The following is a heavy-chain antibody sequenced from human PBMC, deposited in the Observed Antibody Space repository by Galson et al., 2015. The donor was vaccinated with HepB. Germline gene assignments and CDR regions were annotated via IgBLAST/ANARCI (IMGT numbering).Heavy chain of an antibody. J-gene: IGHJ4*02. CDR1: GYTFSSYG. CDR3: ATDSSGYYNFDY. Sequence: CKASGYTFSSYGISWVRQAPGQGPEWMGWISGYSGDTNYAQNFQGRVTMTTDTSTSTAYMELRSLRSDDTAVYYCATDSSGYYNFDYWGQGTLAIVSS. D-gene: IGHD3-22*01. V-gene: IGHV1-18*01. CDR2: ISGYSGDT.